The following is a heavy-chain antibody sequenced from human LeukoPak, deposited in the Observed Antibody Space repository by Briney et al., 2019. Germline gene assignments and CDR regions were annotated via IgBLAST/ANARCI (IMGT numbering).Heavy chain of an antibody. CDR2: VSTGSSYI. CDR1: GFTFSNYV. CDR3: ARDEWLSSSWGDY. J-gene: IGHJ4*02. Sequence: HPGGFLRLSCAASGFTFSNYVMSWVRQAPGKGLEWVSSVSTGSSYIYYADSVKGRFTISRDNAKNSLYLQMNSLRAEDTAVYYCARDEWLSSSWGDYWGQGTLVTVSS. V-gene: IGHV3-21*01. D-gene: IGHD6-13*01.